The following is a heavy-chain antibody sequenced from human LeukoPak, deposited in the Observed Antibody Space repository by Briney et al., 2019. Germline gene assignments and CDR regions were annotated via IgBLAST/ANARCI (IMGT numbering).Heavy chain of an antibody. D-gene: IGHD3-22*01. V-gene: IGHV3-48*03. Sequence: GGSLRLSCAASGFISSSYWMTWVRQAPGKGLEWVSYISSSGSTIYYADSVKGRFTISRDNAKNSLYLQMNSLRAEDTAVYYCARGDYYDSSGYYPYDYWGQGTLVTVSS. CDR2: ISSSGSTI. J-gene: IGHJ4*02. CDR1: GFISSSYW. CDR3: ARGDYYDSSGYYPYDY.